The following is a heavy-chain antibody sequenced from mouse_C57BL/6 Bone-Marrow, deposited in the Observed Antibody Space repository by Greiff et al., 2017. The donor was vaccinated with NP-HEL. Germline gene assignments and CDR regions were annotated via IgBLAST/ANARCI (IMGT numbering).Heavy chain of an antibody. CDR3: ARGEQLRRQGYAMDY. V-gene: IGHV1-64*01. CDR2: IHPNSGST. CDR1: GYTFTSYW. D-gene: IGHD3-2*02. Sequence: QVQLQQPGAELVKPGASVKLSCKASGYTFTSYWMHWVKQRPGQGLEWIGMIHPNSGSTNYNEKFKGKATLTVDKSSSTAYMQLSSLTSEDSAGYDGARGEQLRRQGYAMDYWGQGTSVTVSS. J-gene: IGHJ4*01.